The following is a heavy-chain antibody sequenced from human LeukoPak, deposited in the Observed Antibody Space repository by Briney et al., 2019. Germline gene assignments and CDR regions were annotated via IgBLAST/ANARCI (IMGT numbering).Heavy chain of an antibody. CDR2: IIPILGIA. CDR3: ARDTQYWSVVQSLDNAFDI. J-gene: IGHJ3*02. CDR1: GGTFSSYA. V-gene: IGHV1-69*04. Sequence: ASVKVSCKASGGTFSSYAISWVRQAPGQGLEWMGRIIPILGIANYAQKFQGRVTITADKSTSTAYMELSSLRSEDTAVYYCARDTQYWSVVQSLDNAFDIWGQGTMVTVSS. D-gene: IGHD2/OR15-2a*01.